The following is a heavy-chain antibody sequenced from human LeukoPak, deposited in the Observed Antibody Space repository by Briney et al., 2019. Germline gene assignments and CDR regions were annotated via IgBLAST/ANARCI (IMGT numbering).Heavy chain of an antibody. D-gene: IGHD4-17*01. CDR2: ISGSGGST. J-gene: IGHJ4*02. CDR3: AKVWRLTTGYFDY. CDR1: GFTFSSYA. V-gene: IGHV3-23*01. Sequence: PGGSLRLSCAASGFTFSSYAMSWVRQAPGKGLEWVSAISGSGGSTYYADSVKGRFTISRDNSKNALYQQMNSLRAEDTAVYYCAKVWRLTTGYFDYWGQGTLVTVSS.